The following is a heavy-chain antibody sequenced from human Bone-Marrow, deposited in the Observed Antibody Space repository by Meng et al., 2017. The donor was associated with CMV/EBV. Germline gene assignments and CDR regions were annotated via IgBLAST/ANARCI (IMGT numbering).Heavy chain of an antibody. CDR3: ASPYCSSTSCYTDYYYGMDV. J-gene: IGHJ6*02. V-gene: IGHV1-69*05. D-gene: IGHD2-2*02. CDR2: IIPIFGTA. CDR1: GYTFTSYD. Sequence: SVKVSCKASGYTFTSYDINWVRQAPGQGLEWMGGIIPIFGTANYAQKFQGRVTITTDESTSTAYMELSSLRAEDTAVYYCASPYCSSTSCYTDYYYGMDVWGQGTTVTVSS.